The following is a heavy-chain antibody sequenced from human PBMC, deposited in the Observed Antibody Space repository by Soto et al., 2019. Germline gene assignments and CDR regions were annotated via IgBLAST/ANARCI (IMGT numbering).Heavy chain of an antibody. Sequence: SETLSLTCIVSGESISSSSYYWGWIRQPPGKGLEWIGSIYHSGRTYYNPSLKSRVSISIDTSKNQFSLKLSSVTAADTAVYYCARSPNDFWSGNYYYYGMDVWGQGTTVTVSS. CDR2: IYHSGRT. D-gene: IGHD3-3*01. CDR1: GESISSSSYY. J-gene: IGHJ6*02. CDR3: ARSPNDFWSGNYYYYGMDV. V-gene: IGHV4-39*01.